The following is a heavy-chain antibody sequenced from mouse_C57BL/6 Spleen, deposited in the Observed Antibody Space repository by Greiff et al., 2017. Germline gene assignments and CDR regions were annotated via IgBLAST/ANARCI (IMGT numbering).Heavy chain of an antibody. V-gene: IGHV5-17*01. CDR3: ARPFYYDYFPFAY. CDR1: GFTFSDYG. CDR2: ISSGSSTI. J-gene: IGHJ3*01. D-gene: IGHD2-4*01. Sequence: EVQLVESGGGLVKPGGSLKLSCAASGFTFSDYGMHWVRQAPEKGLEWVAYISSGSSTIYYADTVKGRFTISRDNAKNTLFLQMTSLRSEDTAMYYCARPFYYDYFPFAYWGQGTLVTVSA.